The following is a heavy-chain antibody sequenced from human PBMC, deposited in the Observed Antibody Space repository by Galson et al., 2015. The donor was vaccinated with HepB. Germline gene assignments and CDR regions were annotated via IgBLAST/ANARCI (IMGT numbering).Heavy chain of an antibody. CDR1: GGSISSGSYY. Sequence: TLSLTCTVSGGSISSGSYYWSWIRQPAGKGLEWIGRIYTSGSTNYNPSLKSRVTMSVDTSKNQFSLKLSSVTAADTAVYYCARAYYDFWSGYYMEPYNWFDPWGQGTLVTVSS. V-gene: IGHV4-61*02. CDR3: ARAYYDFWSGYYMEPYNWFDP. D-gene: IGHD3-3*01. CDR2: IYTSGST. J-gene: IGHJ5*02.